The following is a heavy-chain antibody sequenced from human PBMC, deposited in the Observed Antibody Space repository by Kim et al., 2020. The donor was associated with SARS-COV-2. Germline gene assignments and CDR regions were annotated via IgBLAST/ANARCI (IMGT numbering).Heavy chain of an antibody. CDR1: GGTFSSYA. D-gene: IGHD6-13*01. V-gene: IGHV1-69*04. Sequence: SVKVSCKASGGTFSSYAISWVRQAPGQGLEWMGRIIPILGIANYAQKFQGRVTITADKSTSTASMELSSLRSEDTAVYYCATLIAAAGIYVGGWWGQGTMVTVSS. CDR3: ATLIAAAGIYVGGW. CDR2: IIPILGIA. J-gene: IGHJ3*01.